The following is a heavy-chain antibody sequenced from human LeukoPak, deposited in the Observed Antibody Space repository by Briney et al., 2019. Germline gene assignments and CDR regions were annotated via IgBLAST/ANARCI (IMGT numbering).Heavy chain of an antibody. D-gene: IGHD6-13*01. Sequence: ASVKVSCKASGYTFTSYDINWVRQATGQGLEWMGWMNPNSGNTGYAQKFQGRVTITRNTSISTAYMELSSLRSEDTAVYYCARVYHSSSWFDYWGQGTLVTVSS. CDR1: GYTFTSYD. CDR3: ARVYHSSSWFDY. CDR2: MNPNSGNT. V-gene: IGHV1-8*01. J-gene: IGHJ5*01.